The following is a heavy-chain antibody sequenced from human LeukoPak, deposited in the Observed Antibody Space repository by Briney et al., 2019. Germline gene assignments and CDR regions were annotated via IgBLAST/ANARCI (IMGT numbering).Heavy chain of an antibody. D-gene: IGHD1-26*01. CDR1: GYTYTRYY. Sequence: SVKVSCKASGYTYTRYYMHWVRQAPAQGLEWMGIINPSIGRTSYAQKFQGRVTMTRDTSTTTVYMELSSLRSDDTAVYYCAKIVGASNGYFDFWGQGTLVTVSS. CDR3: AKIVGASNGYFDF. J-gene: IGHJ4*02. V-gene: IGHV1-46*01. CDR2: INPSIGRT.